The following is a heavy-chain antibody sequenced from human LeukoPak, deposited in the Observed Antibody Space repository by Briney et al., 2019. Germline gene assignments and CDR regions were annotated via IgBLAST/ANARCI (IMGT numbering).Heavy chain of an antibody. V-gene: IGHV1-2*02. CDR1: GYTFTSYY. Sequence: ASVKVSCKASGYTFTSYYMHWVRQAPGQGLEWMGWINPNSGGTNYAQKFQGRVTMTRDTSISTAYMELSRLRSDDTAVYYCARSLWDYDSSIDYWGQGTLVTVSS. J-gene: IGHJ4*02. CDR3: ARSLWDYDSSIDY. CDR2: INPNSGGT. D-gene: IGHD3-22*01.